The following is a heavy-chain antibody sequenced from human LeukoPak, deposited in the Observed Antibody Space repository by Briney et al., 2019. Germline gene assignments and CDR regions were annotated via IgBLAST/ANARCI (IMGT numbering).Heavy chain of an antibody. V-gene: IGHV1-69*04. J-gene: IGHJ3*02. Sequence: ASVKVSCKASGGTFSSYAISWVRQAPGQGLEGMGRIIPIFGIANYAQKFQGRVTITADKSTSTAYMELSSLRSEDTAVYYCAGDDYYDSSGYYYLGAFDIWGQGTMITVSS. CDR1: GGTFSSYA. CDR3: AGDDYYDSSGYYYLGAFDI. D-gene: IGHD3-22*01. CDR2: IIPIFGIA.